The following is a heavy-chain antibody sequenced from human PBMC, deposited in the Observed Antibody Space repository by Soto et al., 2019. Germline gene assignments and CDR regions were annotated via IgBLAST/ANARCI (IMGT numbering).Heavy chain of an antibody. CDR2: IKSKTDGGTT. V-gene: IGHV3-15*01. CDR3: TTEDRYSSGYLDAFDI. CDR1: GFTFSNAW. J-gene: IGHJ3*02. Sequence: LRLSCAASGFTFSNAWMSWVRQAPGKVLEWVGRIKSKTDGGTTDYAAPVKGRFTISRDDSKNTLYLKMKSLKTEDTAVYYCTTEDRYSSGYLDAFDIWGQATMVIVS. D-gene: IGHD2-15*01.